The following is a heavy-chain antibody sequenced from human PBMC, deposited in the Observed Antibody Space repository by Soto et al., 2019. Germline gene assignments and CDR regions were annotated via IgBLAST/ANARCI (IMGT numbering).Heavy chain of an antibody. CDR3: ARVSFETSGFADY. V-gene: IGHV1-3*01. Sequence: ASVKVSCKASGYAFTGYYMHWVRQAPGQSLEWMGWINAANGATKYSEKFQGRVTITRDTSARTAYMDLSSLSSKDTAVYFCARVSFETSGFADYWGQGTLVTVSS. J-gene: IGHJ4*02. D-gene: IGHD5-12*01. CDR1: GYAFTGYY. CDR2: INAANGAT.